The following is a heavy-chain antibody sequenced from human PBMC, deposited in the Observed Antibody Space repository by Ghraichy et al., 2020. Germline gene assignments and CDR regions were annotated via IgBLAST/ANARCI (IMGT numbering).Heavy chain of an antibody. J-gene: IGHJ5*02. V-gene: IGHV3-23*01. CDR2: ISGSGGNR. D-gene: IGHD2-2*01. CDR1: GFTFGSNA. CDR3: TRDPGYCSTSTCYAEGGWFDP. Sequence: LSLTCAASGFTFGSNAMSWVRQAPGKGLEWVSTISGSGGNRHYADSVKGRFTISRDNSKNTVDLQMNSLRADDTGVYYCTRDPGYCSTSTCYAEGGWFDPWGQGALVTVSS.